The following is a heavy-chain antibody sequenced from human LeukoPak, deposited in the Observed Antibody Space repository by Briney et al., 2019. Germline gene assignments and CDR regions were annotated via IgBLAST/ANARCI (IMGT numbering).Heavy chain of an antibody. Sequence: MSSETLSLTCTVFGGSISSYYWSWIRQPAGKGLEWIGRIYTSGSTNYNPSLKSRVTMSVDTSKNQFSLKLSSVTAANPAVYYCKIDRSGVNYFDYWGQGTLVTVSS. CDR2: IYTSGST. V-gene: IGHV4-4*07. D-gene: IGHD2-15*01. CDR3: KIDRSGVNYFDY. CDR1: GGSISSYY. J-gene: IGHJ4*02.